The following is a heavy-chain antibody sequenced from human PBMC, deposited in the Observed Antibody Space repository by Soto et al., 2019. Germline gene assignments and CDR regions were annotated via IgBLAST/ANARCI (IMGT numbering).Heavy chain of an antibody. CDR3: ARTYYDFWSGYSPNYYYYGMDV. Sequence: QVQLQESGPGLVKPSQTLSLTCTVSGGSISSGGYYWSWIRQHPGKGLEWMGYIYYTGSTYYNPSLESRVTISVDTSKNQLSLKLSSATAADTAVYYCARTYYDFWSGYSPNYYYYGMDVWGQGTPVTVSS. D-gene: IGHD3-3*01. J-gene: IGHJ6*02. V-gene: IGHV4-31*03. CDR2: IYYTGST. CDR1: GGSISSGGYY.